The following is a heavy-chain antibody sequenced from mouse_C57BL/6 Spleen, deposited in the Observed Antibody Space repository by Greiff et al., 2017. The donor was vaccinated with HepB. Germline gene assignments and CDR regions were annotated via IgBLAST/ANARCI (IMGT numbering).Heavy chain of an antibody. CDR2: IYPGSGST. CDR3: ARDSSGPDY. J-gene: IGHJ2*01. CDR1: GYTFTSYW. V-gene: IGHV1-55*01. D-gene: IGHD3-2*02. Sequence: QVQLQQSGAELVKPGASVKMSCKASGYTFTSYWITWVKPRPGQGLEWIGDIYPGSGSTNYNEKFKSKATLTVDTSSSTAYMQLSSLTSEDSAVYYCARDSSGPDYWGQGTTLTVSS.